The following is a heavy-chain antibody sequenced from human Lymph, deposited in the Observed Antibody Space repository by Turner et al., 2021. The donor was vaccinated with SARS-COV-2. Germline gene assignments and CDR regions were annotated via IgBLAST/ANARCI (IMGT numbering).Heavy chain of an antibody. CDR1: GGSFNGYY. CDR2: INHSGST. CDR3: ARLNPPEVGGGDWFDP. J-gene: IGHJ5*02. Sequence: QVQLQQWGAGLLKPSETLSLTGAVYGGSFNGYYWRWTRQPPGKGLEWSGEINHSGSTNYNPSLRSGITISVDTSKNQFSLKLSSVTAADTAVYYCARLNPPEVGGGDWFDPWGQGTLVTVSS. V-gene: IGHV4-34*01. D-gene: IGHD2-21*01.